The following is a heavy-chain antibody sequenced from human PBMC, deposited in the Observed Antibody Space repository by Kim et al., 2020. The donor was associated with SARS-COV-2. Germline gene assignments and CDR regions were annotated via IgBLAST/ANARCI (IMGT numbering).Heavy chain of an antibody. CDR1: GFTFSSYA. J-gene: IGHJ4*02. D-gene: IGHD5-18*01. CDR2: ISGSGGST. V-gene: IGHV3-23*01. Sequence: GGSLRLSCAASGFTFSSYAMSWVRQAPGKGLEWVSAISGSGGSTYYADSVKGRFTISRDNSKNTLYLQMNSLRAEDTAVYYCAKAPLAGYSYGYYDYWGQGTLVTVSS. CDR3: AKAPLAGYSYGYYDY.